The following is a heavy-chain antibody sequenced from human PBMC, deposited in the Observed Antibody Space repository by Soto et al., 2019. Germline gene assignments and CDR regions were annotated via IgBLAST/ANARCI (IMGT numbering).Heavy chain of an antibody. D-gene: IGHD6-13*01. CDR3: ARSILSGIAAAGTAY. Sequence: SVKVSCKASGYTFTSYYMHWVRQAPGQGLEWMGIINPSGGSTSYAQKFQGRVTMTRDTSTSTVYMELSSLRSEDTAVYYCARSILSGIAAAGTAYWGQGTLVTVSS. CDR1: GYTFTSYY. CDR2: INPSGGST. J-gene: IGHJ4*02. V-gene: IGHV1-46*01.